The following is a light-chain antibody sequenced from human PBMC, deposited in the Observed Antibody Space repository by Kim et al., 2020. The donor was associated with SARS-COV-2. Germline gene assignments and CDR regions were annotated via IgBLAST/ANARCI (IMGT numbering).Light chain of an antibody. CDR1: QSIDNR. J-gene: IGKJ2*01. CDR3: KQSYSTPYS. Sequence: DIQLTQSPSSLSASVGDRVSITCRSSQSIDNRLHWFQQRPGKAPALLVRAASALQSDIPSRFSGTGSGTDFTLTIDTLQPEDFATYFCKQSYSTPYSLGQETNMDI. V-gene: IGKV1-39*01. CDR2: AAS.